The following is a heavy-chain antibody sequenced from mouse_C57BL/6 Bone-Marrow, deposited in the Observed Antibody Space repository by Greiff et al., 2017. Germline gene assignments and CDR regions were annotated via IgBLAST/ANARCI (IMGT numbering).Heavy chain of an antibody. V-gene: IGHV1-82*01. CDR1: GYAFSSSW. Sequence: QVQLQQSGPELVKPGASVKISCKASGYAFSSSWMNWVKQRPGKGLEWIGRIYPGDGDTTYNGKFKGKATLTADKSSSTAYMQLSSLTSEDSAVYFCARDYGSSFWFAYWGQGTLVTVSA. CDR3: ARDYGSSFWFAY. CDR2: IYPGDGDT. J-gene: IGHJ3*01. D-gene: IGHD1-1*01.